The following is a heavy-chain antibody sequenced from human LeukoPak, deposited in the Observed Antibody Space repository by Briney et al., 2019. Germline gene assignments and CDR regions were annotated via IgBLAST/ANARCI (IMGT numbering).Heavy chain of an antibody. D-gene: IGHD3-22*01. CDR1: GYTFTSYG. J-gene: IGHJ4*02. Sequence: ASVKVSCKASGYTFTSYGITWVRQATGRGLEWMGWMNPNSGNTAYAQKFQGRVTITRNTSISTAYMELSSLRSEDTAVYYCAREDYYDSGSNDYWGQGTLVTVSS. CDR3: AREDYYDSGSNDY. CDR2: MNPNSGNT. V-gene: IGHV1-8*03.